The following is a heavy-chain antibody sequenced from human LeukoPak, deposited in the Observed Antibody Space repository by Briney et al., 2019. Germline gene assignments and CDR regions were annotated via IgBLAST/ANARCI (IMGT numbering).Heavy chain of an antibody. V-gene: IGHV3-53*01. CDR1: GFTVSSNY. Sequence: GGSLRLSCAASGFTVSSNYMSWVRQAPGKGLEWVSVIYSGGSTYYADSVKGRCTISRDNSKNTLYLQMNSLRAEDTAVYYCARDRANYYYYGMDVWGQGTTVTVSS. CDR3: ARDRANYYYYGMDV. D-gene: IGHD5-12*01. J-gene: IGHJ6*02. CDR2: IYSGGST.